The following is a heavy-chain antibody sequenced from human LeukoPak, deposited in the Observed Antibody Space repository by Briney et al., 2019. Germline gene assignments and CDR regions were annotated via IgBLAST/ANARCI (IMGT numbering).Heavy chain of an antibody. V-gene: IGHV3-48*01. CDR1: GFTFSSYS. CDR3: ARAVPSDY. CDR2: ISSSSSI. J-gene: IGHJ4*02. D-gene: IGHD2-2*01. Sequence: PGGSLRLSCAASGFTFSSYSMNWVRRAPGKGLEWVSYISSSSSIYYADSVKGRFTISRDNAKNALYLQMNSLRAEDTALYYCARAVPSDYWGQGTLVTVSS.